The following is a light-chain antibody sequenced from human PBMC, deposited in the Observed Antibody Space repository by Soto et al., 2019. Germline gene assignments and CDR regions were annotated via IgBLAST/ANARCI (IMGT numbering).Light chain of an antibody. V-gene: IGLV2-23*02. CDR1: SSDIGSYDL. CDR2: EVT. CDR3: CSYVVGRPFYL. Sequence: AVLAQPASVSGYPGQSVTISCTGSSSDIGSYDLVSWYQQHPGKATKLIIFEVTKRPSGVSSRFSGSRSAFTASLTLSGPQFEGGAEIFCCSYVVGRPFYLFGFGTKVTVL. J-gene: IGLJ1*01.